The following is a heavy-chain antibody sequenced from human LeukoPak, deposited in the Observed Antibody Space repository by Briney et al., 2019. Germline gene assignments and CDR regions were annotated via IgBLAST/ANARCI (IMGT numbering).Heavy chain of an antibody. D-gene: IGHD2-15*01. Sequence: GGSLRLSCAVSGFNFRDHWMDWVRQAPGKGLEWVGHIKNDGSESYYVDSLKGRFSISRDNSKNTLYLQMNSLRAEDTAVYYCAKDASSLSLNYGMDVWGQGTTVTVSS. V-gene: IGHV3-7*03. CDR3: AKDASSLSLNYGMDV. CDR1: GFNFRDHW. CDR2: IKNDGSES. J-gene: IGHJ6*02.